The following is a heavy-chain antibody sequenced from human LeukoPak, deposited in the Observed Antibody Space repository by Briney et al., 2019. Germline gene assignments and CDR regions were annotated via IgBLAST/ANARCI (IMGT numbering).Heavy chain of an antibody. J-gene: IGHJ4*02. D-gene: IGHD4-11*01. CDR3: ASGVHSNLDY. CDR1: GFTFSSYW. V-gene: IGHV3-74*01. CDR2: INSDGSTS. Sequence: PGGSLRLSCAASGFTFSSYWIHWVRQAPGKGLVWVSRINSDGSTSTYADSVKGRFTISRDNAKNTLFLQMNSLRAEDTAVYYCASGVHSNLDYWGQGTLVTVSS.